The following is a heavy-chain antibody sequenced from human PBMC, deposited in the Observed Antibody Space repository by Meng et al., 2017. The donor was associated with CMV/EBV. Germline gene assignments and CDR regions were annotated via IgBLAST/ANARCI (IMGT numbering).Heavy chain of an antibody. D-gene: IGHD6-13*01. CDR3: ARIAAAGRFDY. CDR2: IYWDDDK. Sequence: QFSLKASGPTLVKPTQPLTLTCTLSGFSLSTSGVGVGWSRQPPGKALEWLALIYWDDDKRYSPSLKSRLTITKDTSKNQVVLTMTNMDPVDTATYYCARIAAAGRFDYWGQGTLVTVSS. V-gene: IGHV2-5*02. CDR1: GFSLSTSGVG. J-gene: IGHJ4*02.